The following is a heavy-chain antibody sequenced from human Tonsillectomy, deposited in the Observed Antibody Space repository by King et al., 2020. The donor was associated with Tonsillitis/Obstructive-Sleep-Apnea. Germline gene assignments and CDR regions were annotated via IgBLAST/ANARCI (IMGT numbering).Heavy chain of an antibody. Sequence: QLVQSGGGLVQPGGSLRLSCAASGFTFSSYSMNWVRQAPGKGLEWVSYISSSSSTIYYADSVKGRFTISRDNAKNSLYLQMNSLRDEDTAVYYCARGRRDRFTIFGVVSIPVWFDPWGQGTLVTVSS. D-gene: IGHD3-3*01. J-gene: IGHJ5*02. CDR1: GFTFSSYS. CDR3: ARGRRDRFTIFGVVSIPVWFDP. CDR2: ISSSSSTI. V-gene: IGHV3-48*02.